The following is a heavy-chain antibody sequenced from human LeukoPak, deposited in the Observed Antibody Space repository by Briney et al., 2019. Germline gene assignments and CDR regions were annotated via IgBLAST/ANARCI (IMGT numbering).Heavy chain of an antibody. CDR1: GFTVSTNY. CDR3: AKAIWVGASYYFDY. Sequence: GGSLRLSCAASGFTVSTNYMNWVRQAPGKGLEWVSVIYSGGSTYYADSVKGRFTISRDNAKNSLYLQMNSLRAEDTALYYCAKAIWVGASYYFDYWGQGTLVTVSS. CDR2: IYSGGST. D-gene: IGHD1-26*01. V-gene: IGHV3-53*05. J-gene: IGHJ4*02.